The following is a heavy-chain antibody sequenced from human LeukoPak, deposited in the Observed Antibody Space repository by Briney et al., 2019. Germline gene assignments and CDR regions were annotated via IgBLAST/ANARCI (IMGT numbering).Heavy chain of an antibody. CDR3: AKGKDYLIAAAVGMDV. Sequence: GGSLRLSCAASGFTFSSYGMHWVRQAPGKGLEWVAVISYDGSNKYYADSVKGRFTISRDNSKNTLYLQMNSLRAEDTAVYYCAKGKDYLIAAAVGMDVWGQGTTVTVSS. CDR1: GFTFSSYG. J-gene: IGHJ6*02. V-gene: IGHV3-30*18. D-gene: IGHD6-13*01. CDR2: ISYDGSNK.